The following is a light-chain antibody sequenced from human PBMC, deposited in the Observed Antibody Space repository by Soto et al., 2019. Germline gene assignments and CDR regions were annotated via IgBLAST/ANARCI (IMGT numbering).Light chain of an antibody. Sequence: QSALTQPASVSGSPGQSIAISCTGSSSDIGIYKYVSWYQQHPGKVPKLIIYEVTNRPSGVSNRFSGSKSGNTASLTISGLQAEHEAAYYCSSYTTSSTRVFGTGTKLTVL. CDR2: EVT. CDR1: SSDIGIYKY. J-gene: IGLJ1*01. V-gene: IGLV2-14*01. CDR3: SSYTTSSTRV.